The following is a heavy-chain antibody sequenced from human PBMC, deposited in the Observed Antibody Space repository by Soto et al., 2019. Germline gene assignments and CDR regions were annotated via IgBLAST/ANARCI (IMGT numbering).Heavy chain of an antibody. CDR1: GGSISSGDYY. J-gene: IGHJ5*02. CDR2: IYKTGST. D-gene: IGHD6-13*01. V-gene: IGHV4-31*03. Sequence: PSETLSLTCTVSGGSISSGDYYWSWIRQHPGEGLEWLGYIYKTGSTDYNASLKSRVTMSVDATKNQFSLKLTSVTAADTAVYYGARARRYTSSWFWFDPWGQGTLVTVSS. CDR3: ARARRYTSSWFWFDP.